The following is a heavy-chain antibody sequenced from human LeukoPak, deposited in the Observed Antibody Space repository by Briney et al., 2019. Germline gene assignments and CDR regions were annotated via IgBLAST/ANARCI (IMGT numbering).Heavy chain of an antibody. CDR3: ARIGYSSSSIDY. D-gene: IGHD6-13*01. CDR1: GFTFSWYW. J-gene: IGHJ4*02. CDR2: IKEDGSIK. Sequence: GVSLRLSCAASGFTFSWYWMSWVRQAPGNRLEWVANIKEDGSIKYYVDSVKGRLTISRDNAKSSVYLQVNSLRAEDTALYYCARIGYSSSSIDYWGQGTLVTVSS. V-gene: IGHV3-7*01.